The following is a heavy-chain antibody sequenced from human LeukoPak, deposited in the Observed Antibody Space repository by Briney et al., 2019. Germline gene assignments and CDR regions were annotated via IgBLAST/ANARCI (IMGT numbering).Heavy chain of an antibody. CDR3: ARGGGCSSTSCSFRFFR. V-gene: IGHV3-9*01. CDR2: ISWNSGSI. Sequence: GGSLRLSCAASGFTFDDYAMHWVRQAPGKGLEWVSGISWNSGSIGYADSVKGRFTISRDNAKNSLYLQMNSLRAEDTAVYYCARGGGCSSTSCSFRFFRWGQGTLVTVSS. CDR1: GFTFDDYA. D-gene: IGHD2-2*01. J-gene: IGHJ4*02.